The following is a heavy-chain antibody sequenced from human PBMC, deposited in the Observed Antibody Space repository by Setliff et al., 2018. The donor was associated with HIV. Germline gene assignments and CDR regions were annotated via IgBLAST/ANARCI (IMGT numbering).Heavy chain of an antibody. D-gene: IGHD2-21*02. J-gene: IGHJ4*02. CDR2: IFPGDSKM. CDR1: GYSFTSYW. CDR3: ARGIAALTASFDY. V-gene: IGHV5-51*01. Sequence: GESLKISCKGSGYSFTSYWIAWVRQKPGKGLEWMGIIFPGDSKMHYSPSFQGRVTLSADKSISTAYLQWSSLQTSDSGMYYCARGIAALTASFDYWGQGSLGTV.